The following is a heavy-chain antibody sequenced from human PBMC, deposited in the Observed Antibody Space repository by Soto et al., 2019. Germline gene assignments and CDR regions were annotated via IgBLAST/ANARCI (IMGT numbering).Heavy chain of an antibody. CDR1: GFTFSSYS. J-gene: IGHJ6*02. CDR2: ISSSSSYI. D-gene: IGHD2-21*02. Sequence: GGSLRLSCAASGFTFSSYSMNWVRPAPGKGLEWVSSISSSSSYIYYADSVKGRLTISRDNAKKSLYLQMNSLRAEDTAVYYCARGPSKHIVVVTGLYYYYGMEVWGQGTTVTVSS. V-gene: IGHV3-21*01. CDR3: ARGPSKHIVVVTGLYYYYGMEV.